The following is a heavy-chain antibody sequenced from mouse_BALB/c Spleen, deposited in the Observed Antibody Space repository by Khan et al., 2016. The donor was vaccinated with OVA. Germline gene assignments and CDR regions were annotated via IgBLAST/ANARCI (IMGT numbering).Heavy chain of an antibody. CDR3: VRDGAYHRNDGWFAY. D-gene: IGHD2-14*01. CDR2: INPSNGYT. J-gene: IGHJ3*01. CDR1: GYTFTSYT. Sequence: VELVESGAELARPGASVKMSCKASGYTFTSYTIHWIKERPGQGLEWIGYINPSNGYTTYNQKFKAKATLTTDKSSTTAYLQLSSLTSDDSAVYNCVRDGAYHRNDGWFAYWGQGTLVTVSA. V-gene: IGHV1-4*01.